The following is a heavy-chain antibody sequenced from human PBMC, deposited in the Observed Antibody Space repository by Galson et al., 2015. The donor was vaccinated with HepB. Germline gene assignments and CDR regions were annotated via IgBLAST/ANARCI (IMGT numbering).Heavy chain of an antibody. CDR2: INPNSGGT. CDR1: GYTFTGYY. Sequence: SGKVSCKASGYTFTGYYMHWVRQAPGQGLEWMGRINPNSGGTNYAQKFQGRVTMTRDTSISTAYMELSRLRSDDTAVYYCASFYYDSSGYYYFGYWGQGTLVTVSS. D-gene: IGHD3-22*01. J-gene: IGHJ4*02. V-gene: IGHV1-2*06. CDR3: ASFYYDSSGYYYFGY.